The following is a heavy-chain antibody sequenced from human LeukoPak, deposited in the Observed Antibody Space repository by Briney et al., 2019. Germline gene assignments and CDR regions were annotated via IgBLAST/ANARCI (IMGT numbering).Heavy chain of an antibody. CDR2: INSDGSTT. CDR3: ARQVNLRSGSYPGY. J-gene: IGHJ4*02. Sequence: GGSLRLSRAASGFTFSTYWMHWVRQAPGKGLVWVSRINSDGSTTTYADSVKGRFTISRDNAKNTLYLQMNSLRAEDTAVYYCARQVNLRSGSYPGYWGQGTLVTVSS. CDR1: GFTFSTYW. D-gene: IGHD1-26*01. V-gene: IGHV3-74*01.